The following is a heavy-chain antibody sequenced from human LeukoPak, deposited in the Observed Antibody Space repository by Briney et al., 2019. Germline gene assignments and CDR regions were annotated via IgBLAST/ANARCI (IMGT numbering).Heavy chain of an antibody. Sequence: GGSLRLSCAASGFTFSSYSMNWVRQAPGKGLEWVSGINWNGGSTGYADSVKGRFTISRDNAKNSLYLQMNSLRAEDTALYYCARDMPYIVVVPAANPFDYWGQGTLVTVSS. CDR2: INWNGGST. D-gene: IGHD2-2*01. CDR3: ARDMPYIVVVPAANPFDY. V-gene: IGHV3-20*04. CDR1: GFTFSSYS. J-gene: IGHJ4*02.